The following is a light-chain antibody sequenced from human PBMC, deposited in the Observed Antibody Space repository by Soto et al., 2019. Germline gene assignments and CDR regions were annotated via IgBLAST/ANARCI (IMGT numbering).Light chain of an antibody. CDR2: DAS. V-gene: IGKV1-33*01. CDR3: QQFDSLPYT. J-gene: IGKJ2*01. CDR1: QGISTY. Sequence: DIQMTQSPSSLSASVGDRVTITCRASQGISTYVNWFQQKPGEAPKLLVYDASSLETGVSSRFSGRGFGPDLSFTINSLQPEDIETYYCQQFDSLPYTFGQGKKLEI.